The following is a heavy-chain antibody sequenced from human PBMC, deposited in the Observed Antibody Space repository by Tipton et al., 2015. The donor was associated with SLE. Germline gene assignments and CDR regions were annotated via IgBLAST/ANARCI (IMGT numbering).Heavy chain of an antibody. CDR1: GDSITSYY. D-gene: IGHD5-24*01. CDR3: ARGDVD. Sequence: GLVKPSETLSLTCSVSGDSITSYYWSWFRQSTGRGLEWIWRVYSSGSANYNPALISRVSMSVDISKNQFFLTLRSVTAADTAVYFCARGDVDWGQGTLVTVSS. J-gene: IGHJ4*02. V-gene: IGHV4-4*07. CDR2: VYSSGSA.